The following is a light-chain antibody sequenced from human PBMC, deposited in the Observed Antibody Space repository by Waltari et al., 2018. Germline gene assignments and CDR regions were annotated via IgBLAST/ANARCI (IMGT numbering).Light chain of an antibody. CDR2: RAS. V-gene: IGKV1-33*01. CDR1: QGISNW. CDR3: QQHDNSPFT. Sequence: DIQMTQSPSSLSASVGDRVTITCRASQGISNWLAWYQQKPGKAPNLLIYRASNLETGGPSRFSGSGSGTDFTLTISSLQPEDFATYYCQQHDNSPFTFGPGTKLDIK. J-gene: IGKJ3*01.